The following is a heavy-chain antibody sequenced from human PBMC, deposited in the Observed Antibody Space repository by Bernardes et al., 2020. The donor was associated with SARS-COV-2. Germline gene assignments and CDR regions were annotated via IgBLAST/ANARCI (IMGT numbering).Heavy chain of an antibody. CDR2: VNSAGTT. V-gene: IGHV3-23*01. J-gene: IGHJ3*01. Sequence: GESLKISCKGSGYSFTTYWIGWFRQTPGKGLEWISAVNSAGTTYYADSVRGRFTAARDNSKNTLYLQMSSLRSEDTAVYYCARVVSGPHVGADAFAVWGRGTTVTVSS. CDR1: GYSFTTYW. D-gene: IGHD2-21*02. CDR3: ARVVSGPHVGADAFAV.